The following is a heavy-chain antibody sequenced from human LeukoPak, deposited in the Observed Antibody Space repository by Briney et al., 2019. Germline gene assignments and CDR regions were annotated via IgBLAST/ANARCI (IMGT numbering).Heavy chain of an antibody. CDR3: ASTGGKYSGYYFDY. CDR2: IYTSGST. V-gene: IGHV4-61*02. Sequence: PSETLSLTCTVSGGSISSGSYYWSWIRQPAGKGLEWIGRIYTSGSTNYNPSLKSRVTIPVDTSKNQFSLKLSSVTAADTAVYYCASTGGKYSGYYFDYWGQGTLVTVSS. CDR1: GGSISSGSYY. J-gene: IGHJ4*02. D-gene: IGHD6-6*01.